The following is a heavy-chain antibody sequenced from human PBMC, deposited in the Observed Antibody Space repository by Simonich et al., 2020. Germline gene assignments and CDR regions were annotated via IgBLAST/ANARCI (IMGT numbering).Heavy chain of an antibody. CDR1: GYSFTSYW. Sequence: EVQLVQSGAEVKKPGESLKISCKGSGYSFTSYWIGWGPQMPGKGLGWRGIISPGDSDTRNSPSFQGQVTISADKSISTAYLQWSSLKASDTAMYYCVRPDSGYDYFDYWGQGTLVTVSS. CDR2: ISPGDSDT. J-gene: IGHJ4*02. D-gene: IGHD5-12*01. V-gene: IGHV5-51*03. CDR3: VRPDSGYDYFDY.